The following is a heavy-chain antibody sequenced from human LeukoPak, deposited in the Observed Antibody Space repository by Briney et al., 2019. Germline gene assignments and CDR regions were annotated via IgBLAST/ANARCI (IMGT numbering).Heavy chain of an antibody. CDR1: GGSISSSSYY. D-gene: IGHD6-13*01. CDR3: ARGVIATGGNDFDY. J-gene: IGHJ4*02. CDR2: IYYSGST. V-gene: IGHV4-39*07. Sequence: SETLSLTCTVSGGSISSSSYYWGWIRQPPGKGLEWIGSIYYSGSTYYNPSLKSRVTISVDTSKNQFSLKLSSVTAADTAVYYCARGVIATGGNDFDYWGQGTLVTVSS.